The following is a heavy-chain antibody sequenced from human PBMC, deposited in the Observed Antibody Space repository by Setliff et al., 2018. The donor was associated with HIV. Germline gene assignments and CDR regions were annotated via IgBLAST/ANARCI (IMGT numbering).Heavy chain of an antibody. CDR2: IVPLVDVK. D-gene: IGHD3-22*01. CDR3: ARSPLDYDGSDYYYRYFDL. V-gene: IGHV1-69*10. Sequence: SVKVSCKASGGTFLNSAINWVRQAPGQGLQWVGGIVPLVDVKQSAQPFLGRVTLTVDDSMTTAHMELTSLTSDDTAVYFCARSPLDYDGSDYYYRYFDLWGVGTLVTVSS. J-gene: IGHJ4*02. CDR1: GGTFLNSA.